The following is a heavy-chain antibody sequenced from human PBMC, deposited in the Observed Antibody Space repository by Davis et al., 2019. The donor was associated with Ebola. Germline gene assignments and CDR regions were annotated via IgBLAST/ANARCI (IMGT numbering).Heavy chain of an antibody. D-gene: IGHD4-23*01. CDR3: ARLGYGGNSGACDI. J-gene: IGHJ3*02. CDR2: IYYSGST. V-gene: IGHV4-59*08. CDR1: GGSISSYY. Sequence: SETLSLTCIVSGGSISSYYWNWFRQPPGKGLEWIGYIYYSGSTNYNPSLKSRVTISVDTSKNQFSLKLSSVTAADTAVYYCARLGYGGNSGACDIWGQGTMVTVSS.